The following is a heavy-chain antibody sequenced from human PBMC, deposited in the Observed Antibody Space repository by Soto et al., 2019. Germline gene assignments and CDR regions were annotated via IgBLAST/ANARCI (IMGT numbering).Heavy chain of an antibody. J-gene: IGHJ4*02. CDR1: GFTFSNYA. CDR3: VKDLGSIRWSFDC. Sequence: GGSLRLSCSASGFTFSNYAMHWVRQAPGKGLEYVSSISTNGGSTYYADYVKGRFTISRDNSKSTLYLQMSSLRAADTAMYYCVKDLGSIRWSFDCWGPGTLVTVSS. V-gene: IGHV3-64D*06. D-gene: IGHD4-17*01. CDR2: ISTNGGST.